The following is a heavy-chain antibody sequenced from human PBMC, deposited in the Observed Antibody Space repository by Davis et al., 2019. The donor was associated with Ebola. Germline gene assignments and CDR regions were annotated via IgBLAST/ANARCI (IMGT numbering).Heavy chain of an antibody. Sequence: AASVKVSCKASGYTFTSYAMHWVRQAPGQRLEWMGWINAGNGNTKYSQKFQGRVTITRDTSASTAYMELSSLRSGDTAVYYCARVDSGSYYLDAFDIWGQGTMVTVSS. CDR2: INAGNGNT. CDR3: ARVDSGSYYLDAFDI. D-gene: IGHD1-26*01. J-gene: IGHJ3*02. V-gene: IGHV1-3*01. CDR1: GYTFTSYA.